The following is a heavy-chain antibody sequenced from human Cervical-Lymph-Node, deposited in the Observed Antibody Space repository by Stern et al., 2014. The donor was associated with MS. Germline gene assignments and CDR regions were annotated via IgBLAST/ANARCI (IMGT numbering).Heavy chain of an antibody. Sequence: VQLVESGAEVKKPGSSVKVSCKASGGTLSDYGISWVRQAPGQGLEWMGGIIPMFGTATYAQKFQGRVTITADDSTNTAYMDLSSLTSDDTAVYYCARDGDSSMLGLDVWGQGTTVTVSS. V-gene: IGHV1-69*01. CDR1: GGTLSDYG. D-gene: IGHD4-17*01. CDR3: ARDGDSSMLGLDV. J-gene: IGHJ6*02. CDR2: IIPMFGTA.